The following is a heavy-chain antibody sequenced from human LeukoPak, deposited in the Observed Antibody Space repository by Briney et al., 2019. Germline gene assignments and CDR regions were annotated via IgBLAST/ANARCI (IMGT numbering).Heavy chain of an antibody. CDR2: ISYDGSNK. D-gene: IGHD3-3*01. CDR3: AGDLRAPPGY. V-gene: IGHV3-30-3*01. CDR1: GFTFSSYA. J-gene: IGHJ4*02. Sequence: GRSLRLSCAASGFTFSSYAMHWVRQAPGKGLEWVAVISYDGSNKYYADSVRGRFTISRDNAKKTVYLQMNSLTVEDTGLYYCAGDLRAPPGYWGQGTLVTVSS.